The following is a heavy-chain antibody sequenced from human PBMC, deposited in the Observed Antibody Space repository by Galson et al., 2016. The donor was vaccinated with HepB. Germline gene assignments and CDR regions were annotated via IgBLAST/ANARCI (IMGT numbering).Heavy chain of an antibody. CDR3: VHAYHKYCSRTTCYTIFDY. V-gene: IGHV2-5*08. D-gene: IGHD2-2*02. CDR1: GFSLSTSGLC. CDR2: IYWNNDK. Sequence: PALVKPTQTLTLTCTFSGFSLSTSGLCVSWIRQPPGKALEWLALIYWNNDKRYSPSLKSRLTITKDTSKKQVFLIMTNMDPVDTATYHCVHAYHKYCSRTTCYTIFDYWGQGTLVTVSS. J-gene: IGHJ4*02.